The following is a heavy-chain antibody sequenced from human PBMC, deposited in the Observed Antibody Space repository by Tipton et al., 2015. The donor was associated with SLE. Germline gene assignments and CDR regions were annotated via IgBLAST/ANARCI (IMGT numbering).Heavy chain of an antibody. J-gene: IGHJ4*02. CDR1: GFTFSNYG. D-gene: IGHD5-18*01. CDR3: AAELVTSFDY. Sequence: SLRLSCAASGFTFSNYGMHWVRQAPGKGLEWVAVIWSDGSNEQYADSVEGRFTISRDNSKNTLYLQMNSLSAEDTAVYYCAAELVTSFDYWGQGTLVTVSS. V-gene: IGHV3-33*01. CDR2: IWSDGSNE.